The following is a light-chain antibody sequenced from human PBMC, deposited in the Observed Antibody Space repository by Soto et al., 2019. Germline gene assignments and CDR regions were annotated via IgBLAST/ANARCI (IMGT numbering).Light chain of an antibody. CDR2: EVT. Sequence: QSALTQPASVSGSPGQSITVSCTGTSSDVGAYDYVSWYQQHPGKAPKFMIYEVTNRPSGVSHRFSGSKSGNTASLTISGLQAEDEADYYCTSFTARSTYFFGAGTKLTVL. J-gene: IGLJ1*01. CDR1: SSDVGAYDY. V-gene: IGLV2-14*01. CDR3: TSFTARSTYF.